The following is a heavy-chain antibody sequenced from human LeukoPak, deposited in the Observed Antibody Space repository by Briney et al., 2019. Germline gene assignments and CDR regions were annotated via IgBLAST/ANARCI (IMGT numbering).Heavy chain of an antibody. J-gene: IGHJ4*02. CDR1: GGSFSGYY. D-gene: IGHD5-18*01. Sequence: KPSETLSLTCAVYGGSFSGYYWSWIRQPPGKGLEWTGEINHSGSTNYNPSLKSRVTISVDTSKNQFSLKLSSVTAADTAVYYCARRRPTAMVDYWGQGTLVTVSS. V-gene: IGHV4-34*01. CDR3: ARRRPTAMVDY. CDR2: INHSGST.